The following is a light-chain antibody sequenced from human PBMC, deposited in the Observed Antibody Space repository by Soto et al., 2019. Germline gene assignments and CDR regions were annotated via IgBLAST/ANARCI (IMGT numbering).Light chain of an antibody. J-gene: IGKJ5*01. CDR2: AAS. CDR1: QGISSN. V-gene: IGKV1-9*01. Sequence: DIQLTQSPSFLSASVGDRVTITCRASQGISSNLAWYQQKPGKAPKPLIYAASTLQSGVPSRCSGSVSGTEFTLTISSLQPEDFATYYCQQFNSYPITFGQGTRLEIK. CDR3: QQFNSYPIT.